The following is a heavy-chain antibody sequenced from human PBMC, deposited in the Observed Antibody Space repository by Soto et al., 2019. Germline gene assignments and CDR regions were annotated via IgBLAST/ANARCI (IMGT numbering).Heavy chain of an antibody. V-gene: IGHV3-7*01. CDR2: IKQEGSEK. D-gene: IGHD2-15*01. J-gene: IGHJ3*02. CDR1: GFTFSSYW. CDR3: ARRIRWPHDAFDI. Sequence: PGGSLRLSCAASGFTFSSYWMSWVRQAPGKGLEWVANIKQEGSEKYYVDSVKGRFTISRDNAKNSLYLQMNSLRAEDTAVYYCARRIRWPHDAFDIWGQGTMVTVSS.